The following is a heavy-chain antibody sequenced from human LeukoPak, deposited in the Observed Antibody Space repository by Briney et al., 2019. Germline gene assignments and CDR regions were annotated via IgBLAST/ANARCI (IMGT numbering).Heavy chain of an antibody. Sequence: GGSLRLSCAASGFTVSSNFMSWVRQAPGKGLEWVSVIYSGGSTYYADSVKGRFTISRDNSKNTMYLQTNSLRAEDTAVYYCAKDLYFDWLSFFDYWGQGTLVTVSS. J-gene: IGHJ4*02. CDR2: IYSGGST. V-gene: IGHV3-53*01. D-gene: IGHD3-9*01. CDR1: GFTVSSNF. CDR3: AKDLYFDWLSFFDY.